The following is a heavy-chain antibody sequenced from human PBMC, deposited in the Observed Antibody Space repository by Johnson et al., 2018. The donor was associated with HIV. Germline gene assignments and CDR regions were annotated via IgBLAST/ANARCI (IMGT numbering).Heavy chain of an antibody. CDR3: AKGEAQEGWIQLQSYAFDF. D-gene: IGHD5-18*01. CDR2: ISYDGSNK. V-gene: IGHV3-30*04. Sequence: QVQLVESGGGLVKPGGSLRLSCAASGFTFKTYTMHWVRQAPGKGLEWVAVISYDGSNKYYADSVKGRFTISRDNSKNTLYLQMNSLRAEDTAVYYCAKGEAQEGWIQLQSYAFDFWGRGTMVTVSS. CDR1: GFTFKTYT. J-gene: IGHJ3*01.